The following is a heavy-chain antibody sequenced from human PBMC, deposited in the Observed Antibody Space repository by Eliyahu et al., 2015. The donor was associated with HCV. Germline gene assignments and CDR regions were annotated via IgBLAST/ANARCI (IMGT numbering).Heavy chain of an antibody. V-gene: IGHV3-74*03. J-gene: IGHJ3*01. Sequence: EVQLVESGGGLVQPGGSLRLSCXXSGFXFRGYTXYWVRQAPGXGLXYVSRIYNDGSSTTYADSVKGRFTISRDNAKNTVYLQMNSLRAEDTAVYFCARGGIGAFDLWGQGTMVTVSS. CDR3: ARGGIGAFDL. CDR2: IYNDGSST. D-gene: IGHD6-13*01. CDR1: GFXFRGYT.